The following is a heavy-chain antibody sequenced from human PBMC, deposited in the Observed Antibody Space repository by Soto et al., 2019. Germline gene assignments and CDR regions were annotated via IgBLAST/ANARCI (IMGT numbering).Heavy chain of an antibody. D-gene: IGHD4-17*01. CDR1: GGSFSGYY. CDR2: INHSGST. J-gene: IGHJ3*02. V-gene: IGHV4-34*01. Sequence: QVQLQQWGAGLLKPSETLSLTCAVYGGSFSGYYWSWIRQPPGKGLEWIGEINHSGSTNYNPSLKSRVTISVDTSKNQFSLKLSSVTAADTAVYYCARAPFGTTVTTDAFDIWGQGTMVTVSS. CDR3: ARAPFGTTVTTDAFDI.